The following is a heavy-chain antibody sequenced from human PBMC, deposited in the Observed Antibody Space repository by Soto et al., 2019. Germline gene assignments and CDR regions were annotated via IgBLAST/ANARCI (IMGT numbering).Heavy chain of an antibody. CDR3: TRSLNA. V-gene: IGHV3-7*01. D-gene: IGHD2-8*01. CDR2: INQDGSEK. J-gene: IGHJ5*02. Sequence: EVQLMESGGGLVQPGGSLRLSCAASGFTFRTYWMDWVRENPGKGLEWVANINQDGSEKNYVDSVKGRFTISRDNAKNSLYLQMSSPAAEASALYYCTRSLNAWGQGTLVTVSS. CDR1: GFTFRTYW.